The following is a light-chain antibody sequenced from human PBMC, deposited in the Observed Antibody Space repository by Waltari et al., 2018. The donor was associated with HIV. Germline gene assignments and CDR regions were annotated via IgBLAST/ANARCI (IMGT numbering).Light chain of an antibody. J-gene: IGLJ2*01. CDR1: RSDVCGYNY. V-gene: IGLV2-23*02. CDR2: DVS. Sequence: QSALTQPASVSGSPGQSITLSCTGTRSDVCGYNYVSWYQQRPGKAPRLMIYDVSKRPSGVSNRCSGPKSGNTAYLTSSGLQAEDESDYDCCSYAGSSTVAVCGGGTKLTV. CDR3: CSYAGSSTVAV.